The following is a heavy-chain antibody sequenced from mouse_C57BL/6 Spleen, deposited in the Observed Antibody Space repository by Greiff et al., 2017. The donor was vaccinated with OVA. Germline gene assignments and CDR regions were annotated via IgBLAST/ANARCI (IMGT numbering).Heavy chain of an antibody. D-gene: IGHD1-1*01. V-gene: IGHV5-17*01. CDR1: GFTFSDYG. J-gene: IGHJ2*01. CDR3: ARPGSGGYYFDY. CDR2: ISSGSSTI. Sequence: EVKVVESGGGLVKPGGSLKLSCAASGFTFSDYGMHWVRQAPEKGLEWVAYISSGSSTIYYADTVKGRFTISRDNAKNTLFLQMTSLRSEDTAMYYCARPGSGGYYFDYWGQGTTLTVSS.